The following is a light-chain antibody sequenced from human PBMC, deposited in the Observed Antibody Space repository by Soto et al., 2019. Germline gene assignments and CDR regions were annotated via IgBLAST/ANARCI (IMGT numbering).Light chain of an antibody. J-gene: IGKJ1*01. V-gene: IGKV3-20*01. CDR2: GAS. CDR3: QQYGSSPRT. CDR1: QTVSSSY. Sequence: EIVLTQSPGTLSLSPGERATLSCRASQTVSSSYLAWYQRKPGQAPRLLIYGASNRATGIPDRFSGSGSGTDFTLTISRLEPEDGAGYCCQQYGSSPRTFGQGTKVDIK.